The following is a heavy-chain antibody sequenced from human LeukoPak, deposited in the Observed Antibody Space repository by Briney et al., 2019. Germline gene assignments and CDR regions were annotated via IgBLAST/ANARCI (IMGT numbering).Heavy chain of an antibody. CDR3: AREQVCSCGSCGAFDI. D-gene: IGHD2-15*01. J-gene: IGHJ3*02. CDR2: INPSGGST. Sequence: ASVKVSCKASGYTFTSYYMHWVRQAPGQGLEWMGIINPSGGSTSYAQKFQGRVTMTRDMSTSTVYVELSSLRSEDTAVYYCAREQVCSCGSCGAFDIWGQGTMVTVSS. V-gene: IGHV1-46*01. CDR1: GYTFTSYY.